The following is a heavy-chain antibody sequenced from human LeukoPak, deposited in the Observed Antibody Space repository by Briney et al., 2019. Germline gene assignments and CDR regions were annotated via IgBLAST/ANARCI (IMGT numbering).Heavy chain of an antibody. CDR2: IRTSSSYI. CDR1: GFTFSSYS. D-gene: IGHD6-19*01. Sequence: GGSLRLSCAASGFTFSSYSMNWVRQAPGKVLEWDSSIRTSSSYIYYADSVKGRFTISRGNAKKSLYLQMNSLRADDTALYYCARGASVVAGNHHAFDIWGQGTMVTVSS. J-gene: IGHJ3*02. CDR3: ARGASVVAGNHHAFDI. V-gene: IGHV3-21*01.